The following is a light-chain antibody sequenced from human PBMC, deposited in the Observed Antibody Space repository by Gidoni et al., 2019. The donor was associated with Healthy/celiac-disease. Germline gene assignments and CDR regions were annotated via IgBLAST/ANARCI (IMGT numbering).Light chain of an antibody. V-gene: IGLV1-40*01. Sequence: QSVLTHPPSVSVAPGQSVTISCTGSSSNIGAGYDVHWYQQLPGTAPKLLIYGNSNRPSGVPDRFSGSKSGTSASLAITGLQAEDEADYYCQSYDSSLSGSVFGGGTKLIVL. CDR2: GNS. CDR3: QSYDSSLSGSV. CDR1: SSNIGAGYD. J-gene: IGLJ2*01.